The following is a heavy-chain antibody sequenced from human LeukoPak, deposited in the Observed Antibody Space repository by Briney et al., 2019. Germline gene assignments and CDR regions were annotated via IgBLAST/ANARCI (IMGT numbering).Heavy chain of an antibody. CDR3: SLWREDLMGYYPLDF. D-gene: IGHD3-22*01. J-gene: IGHJ4*01. V-gene: IGHV3-49*04. CDR2: IRSQSYGEMT. CDR1: GFSFGDFA. Sequence: QPGRSLRLSCSGSGFSFGDFALSWVRQAPGKGLEWIGLIRSQSYGEMTYYAASVKGRFSLSRDNSKSIAYLRMSSLKTEDTAVYYCSLWREDLMGYYPLDFWGHGTLVSVSS.